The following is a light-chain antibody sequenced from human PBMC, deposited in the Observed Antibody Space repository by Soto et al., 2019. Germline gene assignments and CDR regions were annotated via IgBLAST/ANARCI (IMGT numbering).Light chain of an antibody. J-gene: IGLJ1*01. CDR2: EVS. CDR3: SSYTSSSTYV. Sequence: QSALSQAASVSVSPGQSITISCTGTSSDVGGYNYVSWYQQHPGKAPKLMIYEVSTRPSGVSNRFSGSKSGNTASLTISGLQAEDESDYYCSSYTSSSTYVFGTGTKVTVL. V-gene: IGLV2-14*01. CDR1: SSDVGGYNY.